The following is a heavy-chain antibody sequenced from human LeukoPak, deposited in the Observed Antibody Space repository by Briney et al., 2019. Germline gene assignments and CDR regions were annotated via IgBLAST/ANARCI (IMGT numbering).Heavy chain of an antibody. J-gene: IGHJ5*02. CDR1: GYTFTSYA. CDR3: ARDLGYCTGGTCYPNWFDP. D-gene: IGHD2-15*01. CDR2: INAGNDNT. Sequence: ASVKVSCKASGYTFTSYAMHWVRQAPGQRLEWMGWINAGNDNTKYSQKFQGRVTITRDTSASTAYMELSSVRSEDTGVYYCARDLGYCTGGTCYPNWFDPWGQGTLVTVSS. V-gene: IGHV1-3*01.